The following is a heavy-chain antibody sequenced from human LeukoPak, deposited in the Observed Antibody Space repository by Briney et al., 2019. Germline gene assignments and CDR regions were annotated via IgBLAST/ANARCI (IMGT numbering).Heavy chain of an antibody. J-gene: IGHJ6*02. CDR2: ISVYNGNT. D-gene: IGHD1-7*01. CDR3: AKNKTIDGMDV. V-gene: IGHV1-18*01. Sequence: GASVKVSCKASGYTFISYGISWVRQAPGQGLEWMGWISVYNGNTNYAQKLQGRVTMTTDTSTSTAYMELRSLRSDDTAVYYCAKNKTIDGMDVWSQGTTVTVSS. CDR1: GYTFISYG.